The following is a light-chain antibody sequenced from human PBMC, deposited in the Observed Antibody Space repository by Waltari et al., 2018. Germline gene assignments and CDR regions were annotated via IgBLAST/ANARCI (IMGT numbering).Light chain of an antibody. Sequence: QSVLNQPPSVPAITGQRLTIPCSAHISNIGRNFVLWFQQAPQRAPKFLNLPSKQRPAGVPDRSSGARYGTAASLAISGLQSEEEADYYCASWDDGLNGWMLGGGTKVTVL. CDR3: ASWDDGLNGWM. J-gene: IGLJ3*02. CDR1: ISNIGRNF. V-gene: IGLV1-44*01. CDR2: PSK.